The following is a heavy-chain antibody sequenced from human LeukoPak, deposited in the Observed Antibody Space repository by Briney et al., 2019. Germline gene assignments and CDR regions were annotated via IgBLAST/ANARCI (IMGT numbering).Heavy chain of an antibody. V-gene: IGHV3-53*01. J-gene: IGHJ4*02. CDR3: AKSNGIVVVPAAIPYFDY. CDR2: IYSSGST. D-gene: IGHD2-2*02. Sequence: PGGSLRLSCAASGFSVSSNYMSWVRQAPGKGLTWVSVIYSSGSTYYADSVKGRFAISRDDSKNTLHLQMNSLRAEDTAVYYCAKSNGIVVVPAAIPYFDYWGQGTLVTVSS. CDR1: GFSVSSNY.